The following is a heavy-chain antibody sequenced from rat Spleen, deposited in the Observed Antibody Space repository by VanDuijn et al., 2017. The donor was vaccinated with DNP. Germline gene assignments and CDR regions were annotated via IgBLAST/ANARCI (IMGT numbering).Heavy chain of an antibody. D-gene: IGHD1-2*01. V-gene: IGHV5-31*01. Sequence: EVQLVESGGGPVQPGRSLKISCIASGFIFRNYWMTWIRQAPGKGLEWVASITKTGGSTYYPDSVKGRFTISRDNAKSTLYLQMDSLRSEDTATYYCARHVYSSYTGYFDYWGQGVMVTVSS. CDR1: GFIFRNYW. J-gene: IGHJ2*01. CDR3: ARHVYSSYTGYFDY. CDR2: ITKTGGST.